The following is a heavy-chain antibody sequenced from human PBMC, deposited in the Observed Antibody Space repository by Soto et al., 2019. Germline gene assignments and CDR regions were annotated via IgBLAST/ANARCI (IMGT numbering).Heavy chain of an antibody. J-gene: IGHJ5*02. CDR1: GGSISSGGCY. CDR2: IYYSGRT. CDR3: ARGIVVVPAAIQYNWFDP. Sequence: PSETMSLTCTVSGGSISSGGCYWSWIRQHPGKGLEWIGYIYYSGRTYYNPSLKSRVTISVDTSKNQFSLKLSSVTAADTAVYYCARGIVVVPAAIQYNWFDPWGQGTLVTVSS. D-gene: IGHD2-2*01. V-gene: IGHV4-31*03.